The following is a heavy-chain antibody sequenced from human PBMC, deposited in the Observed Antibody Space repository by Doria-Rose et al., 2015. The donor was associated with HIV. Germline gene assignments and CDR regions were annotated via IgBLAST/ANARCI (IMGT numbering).Heavy chain of an antibody. J-gene: IGHJ3*01. CDR2: INHSGTT. V-gene: IGHV4-34*01. Sequence: LTCAVYGESFSGYYWSWIRQPPGKGLEWIAEINHSGTTNYNPSLKSRVTISVDTSKNQFSLNLTSVTAADTAVYYCARQRGLDAFDVWGQGTIITVSS. CDR1: GESFSGYY. CDR3: ARQRGLDAFDV.